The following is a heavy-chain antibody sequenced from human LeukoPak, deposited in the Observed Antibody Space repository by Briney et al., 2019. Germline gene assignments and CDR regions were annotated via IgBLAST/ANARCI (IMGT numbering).Heavy chain of an antibody. D-gene: IGHD6-19*01. CDR2: VNSDGRST. Sequence: GGSLRLSCAASRFTFSSYWMHWVRQAPGKRLVWVSRVNSDGRSTSYADSVKGRFTISRDNAKNTLFLQMNSLRAEDTALYFCARGSGWYHYFDYWGLGTLATVSS. V-gene: IGHV3-74*01. CDR3: ARGSGWYHYFDY. CDR1: RFTFSSYW. J-gene: IGHJ4*02.